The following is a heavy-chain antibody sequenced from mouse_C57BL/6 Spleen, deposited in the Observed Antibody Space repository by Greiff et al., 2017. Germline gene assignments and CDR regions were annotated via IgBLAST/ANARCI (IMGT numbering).Heavy chain of an antibody. CDR2: IHPSASDT. Sequence: QVQLQQSGAELVKPGASVKVSCKASGYTFTSYWMHWVKQRPGQGLEWIGRIHPSASDTNYNQKFKGKATLTVDKSSSTAYMQLSSLTSEDSAVYYCAISPGWDEGFAYWGQGTLVTVSA. V-gene: IGHV1-74*01. D-gene: IGHD4-1*01. CDR1: GYTFTSYW. J-gene: IGHJ3*01. CDR3: AISPGWDEGFAY.